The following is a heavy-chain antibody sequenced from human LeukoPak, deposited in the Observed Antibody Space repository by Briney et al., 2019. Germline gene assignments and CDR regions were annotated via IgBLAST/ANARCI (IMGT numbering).Heavy chain of an antibody. J-gene: IGHJ4*02. Sequence: GGSLRLSCAAAGFTVSSNYMSWVRQTPGKGLEWVAVIWYDGSKKYYAESVRGRFTISRDDSKKMVYLQMSSLRAEDTAVYYCARDYCSTTTCLDYWGQGSLVTVSS. V-gene: IGHV3-33*08. CDR3: ARDYCSTTTCLDY. CDR1: GFTVSSNY. CDR2: IWYDGSKK. D-gene: IGHD2-2*01.